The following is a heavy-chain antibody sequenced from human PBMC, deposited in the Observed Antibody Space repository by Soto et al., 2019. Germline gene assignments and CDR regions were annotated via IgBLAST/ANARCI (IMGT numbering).Heavy chain of an antibody. Sequence: ASVNGSCKSAGYSFTSYYMHWVRQTPGQGLEWMGIINPSGGSTSYAQKFQGRVTMTRDTSTSTVYMELSSLRSEDTAVYYCARDLDGYNSIFDYWGQGTLVTVSS. CDR1: GYSFTSYY. CDR2: INPSGGST. V-gene: IGHV1-46*01. D-gene: IGHD5-12*01. CDR3: ARDLDGYNSIFDY. J-gene: IGHJ4*02.